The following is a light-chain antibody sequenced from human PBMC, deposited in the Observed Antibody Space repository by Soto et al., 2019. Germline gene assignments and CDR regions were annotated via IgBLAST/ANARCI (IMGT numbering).Light chain of an antibody. CDR1: SSDVGGYNY. CDR2: EVS. V-gene: IGLV2-14*01. CDR3: CSYTDSRTHI. Sequence: VLTQPASVSGSPGQSITISCTGTSSDVGGYNYVSWYQQHPGKAPKLIIFEVSYRPSGISNRFSASKSGDTASLTISGLQADDEADYYCCSYTDSRTHIFGSGTKVTVL. J-gene: IGLJ1*01.